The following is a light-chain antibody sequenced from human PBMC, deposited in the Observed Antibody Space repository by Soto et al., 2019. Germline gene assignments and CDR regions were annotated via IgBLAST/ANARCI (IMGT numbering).Light chain of an antibody. CDR3: CSYTTSNTRQIV. Sequence: LTQPASVSGSPGQSITISCTGTSSDVGGYNYVSWYQQHPGKAPKFMIYDVSSRPSGVSNRFSGSKSGNTASLTISGLQAEEEADYYCCSYTTSNTRQIVFGTGTKVTV. CDR1: SSDVGGYNY. CDR2: DVS. J-gene: IGLJ1*01. V-gene: IGLV2-14*03.